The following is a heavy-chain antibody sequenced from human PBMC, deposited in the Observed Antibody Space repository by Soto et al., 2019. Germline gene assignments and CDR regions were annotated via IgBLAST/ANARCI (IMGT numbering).Heavy chain of an antibody. D-gene: IGHD6-25*01. CDR3: AVVDSTGNWFDP. Sequence: SETLSLTCTVSGGSISSSDFYWGWLRQTPGKGLEFIGSMYYSGTTYYNPSLKSRVTISVDTSKNQFTLKLISVTAADTAVYYCAVVDSTGNWFDPWGEGALVTVST. CDR1: GGSISSSDFY. CDR2: MYYSGTT. V-gene: IGHV4-39*01. J-gene: IGHJ5*02.